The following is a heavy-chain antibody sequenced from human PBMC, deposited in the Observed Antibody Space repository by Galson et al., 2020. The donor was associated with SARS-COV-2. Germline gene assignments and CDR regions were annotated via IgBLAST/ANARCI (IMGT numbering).Heavy chain of an antibody. CDR2: ISATGTHT. V-gene: IGHV3-64*02. CDR1: GFTFSSYS. Sequence: GESLKISCAASGFTFSSYSLHWVRQTPGKGLEYVSVISATGTHTVYADSVKGRFTISRDNSKNTLYLQMGSLRDEDMGVYYCAREGGTPGNWYFDLWGRGTLVTVSS. D-gene: IGHD1-26*01. CDR3: AREGGTPGNWYFDL. J-gene: IGHJ2*01.